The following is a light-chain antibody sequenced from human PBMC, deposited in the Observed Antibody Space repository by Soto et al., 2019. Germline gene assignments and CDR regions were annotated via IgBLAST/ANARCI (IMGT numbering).Light chain of an antibody. Sequence: DIQMTQSPSSLSASVGDRVTITCRASQSISSYLNWYQQKPGKAPKLLIYAASSLQSGVPSRFSGSGSGTDFTLTIISLQPEDFATYFCQQSYNTPLTFGGGTNVQIK. V-gene: IGKV1-39*01. CDR1: QSISSY. CDR3: QQSYNTPLT. CDR2: AAS. J-gene: IGKJ4*01.